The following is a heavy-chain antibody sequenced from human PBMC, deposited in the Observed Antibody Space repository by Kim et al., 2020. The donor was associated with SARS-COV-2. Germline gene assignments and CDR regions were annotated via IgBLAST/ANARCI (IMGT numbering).Heavy chain of an antibody. V-gene: IGHV1-69*13. CDR3: ARSGGIAARPYYFDY. Sequence: SVKVSCKASGGTFSSYAISWVRQAPGQGLEWMGGIIPIFGTANYAQKFQGRVTITADESTSTAYMELSSLRSEDTAVYYCARSGGIAARPYYFDYWGQGTLVTVSS. J-gene: IGHJ4*02. D-gene: IGHD6-6*01. CDR2: IIPIFGTA. CDR1: GGTFSSYA.